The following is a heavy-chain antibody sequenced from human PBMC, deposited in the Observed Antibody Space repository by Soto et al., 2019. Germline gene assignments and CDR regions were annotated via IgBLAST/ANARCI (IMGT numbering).Heavy chain of an antibody. J-gene: IGHJ4*02. CDR1: GYIFSSNG. CDR3: ARVEGSGTYYYYFQY. D-gene: IGHD3-10*01. Sequence: ASVKVSCKASGYIFSSNGLSCVRQAPGQGLEWTGWISTNDDKTKYENKLQDRIKLNTDTSTSKAYMELRSLRYDDTAVYYCARVEGSGTYYYYFQYWGQGTLVTVSS. CDR2: ISTNDDKT. V-gene: IGHV1-18*01.